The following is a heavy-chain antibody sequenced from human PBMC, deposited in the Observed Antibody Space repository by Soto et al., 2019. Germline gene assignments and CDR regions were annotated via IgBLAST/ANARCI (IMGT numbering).Heavy chain of an antibody. CDR3: AKCTINWNYAPLGY. D-gene: IGHD1-7*01. Sequence: GGSLRLSCAASGFTFSSYAMSWVRQAPGKGLEWVSAISGSGGSTYYADSVKGRFTISRDNSKNTLYLQMNSLRAEDTAVYYCAKCTINWNYAPLGYWGQGTLVTVSS. CDR1: GFTFSSYA. CDR2: ISGSGGST. V-gene: IGHV3-23*01. J-gene: IGHJ4*02.